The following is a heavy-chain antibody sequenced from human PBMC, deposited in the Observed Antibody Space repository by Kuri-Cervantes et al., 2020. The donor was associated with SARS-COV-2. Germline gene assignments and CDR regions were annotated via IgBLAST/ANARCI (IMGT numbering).Heavy chain of an antibody. V-gene: IGHV3-33*08. CDR2: IWYDGSNK. D-gene: IGHD2/OR15-2a*01. CDR1: GFTFSSYS. J-gene: IGHJ6*03. CDR3: ARAPRGIVQSFYDFLDV. Sequence: GESLKISCAASGFTFSSYSMNWVRQAPGKGLEWVAVIWYDGSNKYYADSVKGRFTISRDNSKNTLYLQMNSLRAEDTAVYYCARAPRGIVQSFYDFLDVWGTGTTVTVS.